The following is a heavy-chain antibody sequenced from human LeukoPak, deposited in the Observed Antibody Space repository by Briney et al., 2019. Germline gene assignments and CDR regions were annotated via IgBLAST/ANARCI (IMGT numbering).Heavy chain of an antibody. D-gene: IGHD3-22*01. CDR3: ARGQYYYETSWADVFDI. CDR2: ISAYNGNT. Sequence: GASVKVSCKASGYTFTSYGISWVRQAPGQGLEWMGWISAYNGNTNYAQKLQGRVTMTTDTSTSTAYMELGSLRSQDTAVYYCARGQYYYETSWADVFDIWGQGTKVTVSS. J-gene: IGHJ3*02. V-gene: IGHV1-18*01. CDR1: GYTFTSYG.